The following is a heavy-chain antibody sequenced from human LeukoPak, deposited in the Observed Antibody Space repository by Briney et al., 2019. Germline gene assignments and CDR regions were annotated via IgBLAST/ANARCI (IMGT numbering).Heavy chain of an antibody. Sequence: GASVRVSCKASGGTFSRHGFTWVRQAPGQGLEWMGRIIPFLGTPHYAQKFQGRVTITTDESTSAAYMEVSSLTSEDTGVCYCATTGQLVPDYYHYYMDVWGIGTTVTVSS. J-gene: IGHJ6*03. CDR1: GGTFSRHG. V-gene: IGHV1-69*11. CDR2: IIPFLGTP. D-gene: IGHD6-6*01. CDR3: ATTGQLVPDYYHYYMDV.